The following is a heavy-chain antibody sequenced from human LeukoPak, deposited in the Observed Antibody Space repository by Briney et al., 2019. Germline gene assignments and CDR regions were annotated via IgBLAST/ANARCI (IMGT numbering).Heavy chain of an antibody. J-gene: IGHJ4*02. Sequence: GESLKISCKGSGYSFTSYWIGWVRQMPGKGLEWMGNIYPGDSDTRYSPSFQGQVTISADKSISTAYVQWSSLKASDTAMYYCVRVNRQAGDYWGQGTLVTVSS. V-gene: IGHV5-51*01. D-gene: IGHD6-19*01. CDR3: VRVNRQAGDY. CDR2: IYPGDSDT. CDR1: GYSFTSYW.